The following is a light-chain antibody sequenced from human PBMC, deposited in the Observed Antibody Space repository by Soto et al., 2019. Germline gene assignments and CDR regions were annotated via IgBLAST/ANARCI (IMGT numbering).Light chain of an antibody. CDR2: SAS. CDR1: QNIHNN. J-gene: IGKJ1*01. V-gene: IGKV3-15*01. CDR3: QQYNNWPPWT. Sequence: EIVMTQSPATLSVSPGERATLSCRASQNIHNNLAWYQQKPGQGPRLLIHSASDRATGIPARFSGNGSGTEFPITISSLQSEDFAVYYCQQYNNWPPWTFGQGTKVEI.